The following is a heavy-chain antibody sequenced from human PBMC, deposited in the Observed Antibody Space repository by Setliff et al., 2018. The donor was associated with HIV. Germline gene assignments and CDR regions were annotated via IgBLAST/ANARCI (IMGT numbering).Heavy chain of an antibody. V-gene: IGHV4-31*03. Sequence: SQTLSLTCTVSGGSINSGGFYWTWIRQHPKKGLEWIGYIYYSGSTYYNPSLKSRVTISVDTSKNQFSLKLTSVTAADTAVYSCIRGGGSFDYWGQGTLVTVSS. CDR2: IYYSGST. CDR1: GGSINSGGFY. J-gene: IGHJ4*02. CDR3: IRGGGSFDY. D-gene: IGHD5-12*01.